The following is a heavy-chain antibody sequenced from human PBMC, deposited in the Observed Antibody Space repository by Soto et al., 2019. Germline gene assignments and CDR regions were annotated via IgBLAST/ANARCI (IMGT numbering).Heavy chain of an antibody. CDR3: ARETKIGYFDY. D-gene: IGHD2-21*01. CDR2: INAGNGNT. V-gene: IGHV1-3*05. J-gene: IGHJ4*02. CDR1: GYTFTSYA. Sequence: QVQLVQSGAEEKKPGASVKVSCKASGYTFTSYAMHWVRQAPGQRLEWMGWINAGNGNTKYSQKFQGRVTITRDTSASTAYMELSSMRSEDTAVYYCARETKIGYFDYWGQGTLVTVSS.